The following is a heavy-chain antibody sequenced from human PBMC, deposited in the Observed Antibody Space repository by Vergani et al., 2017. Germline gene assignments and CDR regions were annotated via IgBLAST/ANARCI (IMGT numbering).Heavy chain of an antibody. D-gene: IGHD1-1*01. CDR1: GFTFNQFG. V-gene: IGHV3-33*06. CDR2: TWYDGNNK. J-gene: IGHJ6*02. CDR3: AKNPGISTTRHYYAMDV. Sequence: QVQLVESGGGVVQPGRSLRLSCAASGFTFNQFGMHWVRQAPGKGLEWVAVTWYDGNNKQYADSVKGRFTISRDNTKSTMYLQMNSLRDEDTGVYYCAKNPGISTTRHYYAMDVWGQVTTVTVSS.